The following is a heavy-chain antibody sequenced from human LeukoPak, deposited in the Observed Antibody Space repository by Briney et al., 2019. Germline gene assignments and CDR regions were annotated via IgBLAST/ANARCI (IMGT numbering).Heavy chain of an antibody. D-gene: IGHD6-6*01. CDR3: ARSLRIAARPPYYFDY. CDR2: ISSSGSTI. V-gene: IGHV3-11*04. Sequence: GGSLRLSCAASGFTFSDYYMSWIRQAPGKGLEWVSYISSSGSTIYYADSVKGRFTISRDNAKNSLYLQMNSLRAEDTAVYYCARSLRIAARPPYYFDYWGQGTPVTVSS. J-gene: IGHJ4*02. CDR1: GFTFSDYY.